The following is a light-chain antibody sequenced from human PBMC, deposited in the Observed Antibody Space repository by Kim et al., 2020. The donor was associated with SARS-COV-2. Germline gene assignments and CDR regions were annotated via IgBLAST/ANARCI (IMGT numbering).Light chain of an antibody. CDR3: QSYDATNQV. CDR1: SGNIASNF. J-gene: IGLJ3*02. CDR2: EDY. V-gene: IGLV6-57*03. Sequence: GKTVTISCTRSSGNIASNFVQWYQQRPGSAPTIVIYEDYQRPSGVPDRFAGSIDRSANSASLTISGLKTEDEADYYGQSYDATNQVFGGGTQLTVL.